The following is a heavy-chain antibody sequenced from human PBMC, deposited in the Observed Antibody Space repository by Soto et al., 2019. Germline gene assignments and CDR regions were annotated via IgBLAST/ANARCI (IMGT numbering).Heavy chain of an antibody. CDR1: GGSISSYY. CDR2: IYYSGST. V-gene: IGHV4-59*01. CDR3: ARARVAAAGIQGGAGTTRGHFDY. Sequence: QVQLQESGPGLVKPSETLSLTCTVSGGSISSYYWSWIRQPPGKGLEWIGYIYYSGSTNYNPSLKSRVTISVDTSKNQFSLKLSSVTAADTAVYYCARARVAAAGIQGGAGTTRGHFDYWGQGTLVTVSS. J-gene: IGHJ4*02. D-gene: IGHD6-13*01.